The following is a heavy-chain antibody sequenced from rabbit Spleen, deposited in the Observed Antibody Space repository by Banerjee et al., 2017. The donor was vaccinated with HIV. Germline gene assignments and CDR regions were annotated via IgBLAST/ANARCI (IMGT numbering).Heavy chain of an antibody. Sequence: QEQLEESGGDLVKPGASLTLSCKASGLDFSSSYWICWVRQAPGKGLEWIACIDGGSSSDTYYASWAKGRFTISKTSSTTVTLQVTSLTAADTATYFCARDGAGGSYFALWGQGTLVTVS. J-gene: IGHJ6*01. CDR1: GLDFSSSYW. V-gene: IGHV1S45*01. CDR2: IDGGSSSDT. CDR3: ARDGAGGSYFAL. D-gene: IGHD8-1*01.